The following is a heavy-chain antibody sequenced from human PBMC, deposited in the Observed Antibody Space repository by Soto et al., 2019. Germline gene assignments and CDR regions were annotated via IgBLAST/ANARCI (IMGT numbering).Heavy chain of an antibody. CDR3: ARATRFLEWLLNGMDV. CDR2: IIPIFGTA. Sequence: SVKVSCKASGGTFRSSAISWVRQAPGQGLEWMGGIIPIFGTANYAQKFQGRVTITADESTSTAYMELSSLRSEDTAVYYCARATRFLEWLLNGMDVWGQGATVTVSS. CDR1: GGTFRSSA. V-gene: IGHV1-69*13. J-gene: IGHJ6*02. D-gene: IGHD3-3*01.